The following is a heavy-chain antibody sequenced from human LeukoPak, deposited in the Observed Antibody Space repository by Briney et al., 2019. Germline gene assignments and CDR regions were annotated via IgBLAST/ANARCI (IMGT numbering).Heavy chain of an antibody. V-gene: IGHV1-18*01. D-gene: IGHD5-18*01. CDR3: ARGTTPVDTAFVPVDY. CDR1: GYTFTSYG. J-gene: IGHJ4*02. CDR2: ITAYNGNT. Sequence: ASVKVSCKASGYTFTSYGISWVRQAPGQGLKWMGWITAYNGNTNYAQKLQGRVTMTTDTSTSTAYMELRSLRSDDTAVYYCARGTTPVDTAFVPVDYWGQGTLVTVSS.